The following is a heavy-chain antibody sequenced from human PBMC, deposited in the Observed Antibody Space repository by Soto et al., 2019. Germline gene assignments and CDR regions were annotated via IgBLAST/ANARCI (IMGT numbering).Heavy chain of an antibody. CDR2: IYTSGST. D-gene: IGHD6-13*01. Sequence: PSETLSLTCTVSGGSISSYYWSWIRQPAGKGLEWIGRIYTSGSTNYNPSLKSRVTMSVDTSKNQFSLKLSSVTAADTAVYYWARDNGPNIAGAGPAWYDQWRQGTLVTVSS. CDR1: GGSISSYY. V-gene: IGHV4-4*07. CDR3: ARDNGPNIAGAGPAWYDQ. J-gene: IGHJ5*02.